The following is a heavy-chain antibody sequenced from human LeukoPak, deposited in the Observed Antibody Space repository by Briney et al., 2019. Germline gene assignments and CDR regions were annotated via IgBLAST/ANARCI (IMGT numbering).Heavy chain of an antibody. D-gene: IGHD3-10*01. J-gene: IGHJ4*02. CDR1: GFTFSSYA. V-gene: IGHV3-33*08. CDR2: IWYDGSNK. CDR3: ARGSWFGELLYDYFDY. Sequence: PGGSLRLSCAASGFTFSSYAMSWVRQAPGKGLEWVAVIWYDGSNKYYADSVKGRFTISRDNSKNTLYLQMNSLRAEDTAVYYCARGSWFGELLYDYFDYWGQGTLVTVSS.